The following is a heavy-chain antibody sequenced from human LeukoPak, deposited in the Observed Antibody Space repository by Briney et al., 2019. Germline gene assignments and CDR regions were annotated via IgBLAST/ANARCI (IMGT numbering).Heavy chain of an antibody. CDR3: ARDSIAYCGGDCYSAEYFQH. J-gene: IGHJ1*01. CDR1: GGTFSSYA. D-gene: IGHD2-21*02. V-gene: IGHV1-69*04. CDR2: IIPILGIA. Sequence: SVKVSCKASGGTFSSYAISWVRPALGQGLEWMGRIIPILGIANYAQKFQGRVTITADKSTSTAYMELSSLRSEDTAVYYCARDSIAYCGGDCYSAEYFQHWGQGTLVTVSS.